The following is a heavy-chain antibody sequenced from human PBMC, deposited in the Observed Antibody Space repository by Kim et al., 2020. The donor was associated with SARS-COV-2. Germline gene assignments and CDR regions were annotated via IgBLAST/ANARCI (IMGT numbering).Heavy chain of an antibody. J-gene: IGHJ3*02. D-gene: IGHD1-26*01. V-gene: IGHV3-23*01. CDR3: AKDWDSGSYAMDAFDI. Sequence: YVKRRFTISRENSKNTLYLQMNSLRAEDTAVYYWAKDWDSGSYAMDAFDIWGQGTMVTVSS.